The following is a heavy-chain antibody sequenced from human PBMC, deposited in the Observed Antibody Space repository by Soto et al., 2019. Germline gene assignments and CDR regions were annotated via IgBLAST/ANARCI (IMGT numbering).Heavy chain of an antibody. D-gene: IGHD3-22*01. CDR2: INHSGST. CDR3: ARGQRNYDSSGYYSRYFDY. V-gene: IGHV4-34*01. Sequence: PSETLSLTCAVYGGSFSGYYWSWIRQPPGKGLEWIGEINHSGSTNYNPSLKSRVTISVDTSKNQFSLKLSSVTAADTAVYYCARGQRNYDSSGYYSRYFDYWGQGTMVTVS. CDR1: GGSFSGYY. J-gene: IGHJ4*02.